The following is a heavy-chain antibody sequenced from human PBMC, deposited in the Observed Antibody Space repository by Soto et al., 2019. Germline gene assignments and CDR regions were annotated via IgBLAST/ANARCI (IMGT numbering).Heavy chain of an antibody. CDR1: GYTFTGYY. J-gene: IGHJ6*03. CDR3: ARGTSGSYPSDMDV. Sequence: ASVKVSCKASGYTFTGYYMHWVRQAPGQGLEWMGWINPNSGGTNYAQKFQGWVTMTRDTSISTAYMELSRLRSDDTAVYYCARGTSGSYPSDMDVWGKGTTVTVSS. CDR2: INPNSGGT. V-gene: IGHV1-2*04. D-gene: IGHD3-10*01.